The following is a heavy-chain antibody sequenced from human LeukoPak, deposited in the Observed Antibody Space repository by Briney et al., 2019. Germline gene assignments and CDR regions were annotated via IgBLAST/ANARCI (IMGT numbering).Heavy chain of an antibody. V-gene: IGHV3-15*01. D-gene: IGHD3-10*01. J-gene: IGHJ4*02. CDR1: GFTFSNTW. CDR2: IQRKTDGGTT. CDR3: ATLTVRGVINI. Sequence: GGSERLSCAASGFTFSNTWMNWVRQAPGKGLEWVGRIQRKTDGGTTEYAATVKGRFTISRDDSKTTLYLQMNSLKTEDTAVYYCATLTVRGVINIWGQGTLVTVSS.